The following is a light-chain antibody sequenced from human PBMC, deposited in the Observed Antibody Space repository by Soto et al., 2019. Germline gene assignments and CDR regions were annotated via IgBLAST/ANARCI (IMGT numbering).Light chain of an antibody. V-gene: IGKV1-6*01. CDR1: QGIRSE. J-gene: IGKJ4*01. CDR3: IQDYSYPLT. Sequence: IQMTQSPSSLSASVGDRVTITCRASQGIRSELGWYQQKPGKAPNLLIYTASTLQSGVPSRFSGSGSGTDFTLTISSLQPEDFATYYCIQDYSYPLTFGGGTKVDIK. CDR2: TAS.